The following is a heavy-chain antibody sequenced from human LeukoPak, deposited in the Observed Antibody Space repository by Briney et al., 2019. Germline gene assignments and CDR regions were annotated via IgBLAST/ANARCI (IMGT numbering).Heavy chain of an antibody. V-gene: IGHV4-59*12. CDR1: GGSISSYY. CDR2: IYYSGST. Sequence: PSETLSLTCTVSGGSISSYYWSWIRQPPGKGLEWIGYIYYSGSTNYNPSLKSRVTMSVDTSKNQFSLKLSSVTAADTAVYYCARGQTYYHDSSGYSHYFDYWDQGTLVPVSS. D-gene: IGHD3-22*01. CDR3: ARGQTYYHDSSGYSHYFDY. J-gene: IGHJ4*02.